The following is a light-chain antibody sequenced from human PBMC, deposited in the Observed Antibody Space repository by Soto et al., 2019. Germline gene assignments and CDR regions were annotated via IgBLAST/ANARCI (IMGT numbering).Light chain of an antibody. CDR2: QPS. Sequence: EVVLTQSPATLSSFPADRVTLACRASQYINTRLAWYQHRPGQAPRLLIYQPSIRAAGIPARFSASGSGTDFTLTISDVQPEDFALYYCHQRQSWPRTFGQGTLPEIK. CDR3: HQRQSWPRT. J-gene: IGKJ5*01. V-gene: IGKV3-11*01. CDR1: QYINTR.